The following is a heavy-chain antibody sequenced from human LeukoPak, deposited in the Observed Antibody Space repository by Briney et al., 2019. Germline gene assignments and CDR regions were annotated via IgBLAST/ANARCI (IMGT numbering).Heavy chain of an antibody. Sequence: SETLSLTCTVSGGSISSYYWSWMRQPPGKGLEWIGFIYYSGSTNYNPSLKSRVTISVDTSKNQFSLKLSSVTAADTAVYYCARYGVRYFDWSEGWYFDLWGRGTLVTVSS. CDR1: GGSISSYY. CDR3: ARYGVRYFDWSEGWYFDL. D-gene: IGHD3-9*01. J-gene: IGHJ2*01. V-gene: IGHV4-59*01. CDR2: IYYSGST.